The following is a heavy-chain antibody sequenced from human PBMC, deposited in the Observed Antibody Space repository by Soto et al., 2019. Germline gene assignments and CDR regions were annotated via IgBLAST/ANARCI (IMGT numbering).Heavy chain of an antibody. D-gene: IGHD3-3*01. J-gene: IGHJ6*02. V-gene: IGHV3-23*01. CDR3: ARDASYYSLWSGYYPSRNGMDV. CDR1: GFTFSSYA. CDR2: ISGSGGST. Sequence: GGSLRLSCAASGFTFSSYAMSWVRQAPGKGLEWVSAISGSGGSTYYADSVKGRFTISRDNARNTLYLQMDSLRVEDTAVYYCARDASYYSLWSGYYPSRNGMDVWGQGTTVTVSS.